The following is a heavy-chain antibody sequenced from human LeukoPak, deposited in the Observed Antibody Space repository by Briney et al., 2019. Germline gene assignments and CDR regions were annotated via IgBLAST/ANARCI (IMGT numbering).Heavy chain of an antibody. J-gene: IGHJ4*02. CDR3: ARDRALYNSRGYYYTEDDY. V-gene: IGHV3-7*01. CDR1: GFPFSNYW. D-gene: IGHD3-22*01. Sequence: GGSLRLSCTASGFPFSNYWMSWVRQAPGKGLEWVANIKQDGSERYYVDSVRGRFTISRDNAKNSLFLQMNSLRADDTALYYCARDRALYNSRGYYYTEDDYWGQGTLVTVSS. CDR2: IKQDGSER.